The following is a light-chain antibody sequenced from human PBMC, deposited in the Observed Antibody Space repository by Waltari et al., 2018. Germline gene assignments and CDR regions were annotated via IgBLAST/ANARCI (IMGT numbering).Light chain of an antibody. CDR2: EVS. J-gene: IGLJ3*02. CDR3: SSYAGSNTWV. CDR1: SSDVGGYHY. V-gene: IGLV2-8*01. Sequence: QSALTQPPSASGAPGQSVTISRTGTSSDVGGYHYVSWYQHHPGKAPKFLIYEVSKRPSGVPDRFSGSKSGNTASLTVSGLQAEDEADYYCSSYAGSNTWVFGGGTKLTVL.